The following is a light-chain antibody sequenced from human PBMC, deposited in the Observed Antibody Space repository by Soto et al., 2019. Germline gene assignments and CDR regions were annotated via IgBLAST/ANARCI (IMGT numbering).Light chain of an antibody. Sequence: DIGLIQSPATVSLWPGERATLSRMASQSVGNYLVWFQQRPGQAPRLLISEASNRATGIPARFSGSGSGTDFTLTISSLEPEDFAVYYCQHRSNWPFMYTFGQGTRLEI. J-gene: IGKJ5*01. CDR2: EAS. CDR1: QSVGNY. V-gene: IGKV3-11*01. CDR3: QHRSNWPFMYT.